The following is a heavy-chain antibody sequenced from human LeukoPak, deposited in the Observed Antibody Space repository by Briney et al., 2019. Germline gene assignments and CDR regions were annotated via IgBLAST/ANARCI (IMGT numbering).Heavy chain of an antibody. CDR1: GYTFTSYG. CDR3: ATAGITMGDAFDI. J-gene: IGHJ3*02. Sequence: ASVKVSCKASGYTFTSYGISWVRQARGQGLEWMGWSCAYNGNTNYAQKLQGRVTMTTDPSNSTAYMELTRRRTDDTAVHYCATAGITMGDAFDIWGQGTMVTVSS. D-gene: IGHD3-10*01. CDR2: SCAYNGNT. V-gene: IGHV1-18*04.